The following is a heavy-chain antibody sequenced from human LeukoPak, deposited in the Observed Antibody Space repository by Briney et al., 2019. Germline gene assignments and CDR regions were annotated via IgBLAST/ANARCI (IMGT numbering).Heavy chain of an antibody. V-gene: IGHV4-34*01. D-gene: IGHD3-10*01. CDR2: INHSGST. J-gene: IGHJ4*02. CDR1: GGSFSGYY. CDR3: ARGLSPSDFDY. Sequence: SETLSLTCAVCGGSFSGYYWSWIRQPPGKGLEWIGEINHSGSTNYNPSLKSRVTISVDTSKNQFSLKLSSVTAADTAVYYCARGLSPSDFDYWGQGTLVTVSS.